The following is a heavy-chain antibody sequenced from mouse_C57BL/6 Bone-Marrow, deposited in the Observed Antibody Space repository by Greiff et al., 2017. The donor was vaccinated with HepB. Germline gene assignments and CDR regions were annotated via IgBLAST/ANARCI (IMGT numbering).Heavy chain of an antibody. Sequence: QVQLQQPGAELVMPGASVKLSCKASGYTFTSYWMHWVKQRPGQGLEWIGEIDPSDSYTNYNQKFKGKSTLTVDKSSSTAYMQLSSLTSEDSAVDYCAREERAYGNFDYWGQGTTLTVSS. CDR3: AREERAYGNFDY. D-gene: IGHD2-1*01. J-gene: IGHJ2*01. CDR1: GYTFTSYW. V-gene: IGHV1-69*01. CDR2: IDPSDSYT.